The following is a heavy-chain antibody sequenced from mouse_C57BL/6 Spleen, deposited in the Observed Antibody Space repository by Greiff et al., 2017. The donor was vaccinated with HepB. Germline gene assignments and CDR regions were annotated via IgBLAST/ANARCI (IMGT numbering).Heavy chain of an antibody. CDR3: ARGALYYDYPAWFAY. CDR1: GYTFTSYG. V-gene: IGHV1-81*01. D-gene: IGHD2-4*01. CDR2: IYPRSGNT. Sequence: QVHVKQSGAELARPGASVKLSCKASGYTFTSYGISWVKQRTGQGLEWIGEIYPRSGNTYYNEKFKGKATLTADKSSSTAYMELRSLTSEDSAVYFCARGALYYDYPAWFAYWGQGTLVTVSA. J-gene: IGHJ3*01.